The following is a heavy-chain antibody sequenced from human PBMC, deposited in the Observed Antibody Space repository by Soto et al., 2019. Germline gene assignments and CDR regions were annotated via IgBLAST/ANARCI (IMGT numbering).Heavy chain of an antibody. CDR2: TYYRSKWYN. CDR3: ARDAGYSSGWYSFYFDY. D-gene: IGHD6-19*01. CDR1: GDSVSSNSAA. V-gene: IGHV6-1*01. J-gene: IGHJ4*02. Sequence: PSQTLSLTCAISGDSVSSNSAAWNWIRQSPSRGLEWLGRTYYRSKWYNDYAVSVKSRITINPDTSKNQFSLQLNSVTPEDTAVYYCARDAGYSSGWYSFYFDYWGQGTLVTVSS.